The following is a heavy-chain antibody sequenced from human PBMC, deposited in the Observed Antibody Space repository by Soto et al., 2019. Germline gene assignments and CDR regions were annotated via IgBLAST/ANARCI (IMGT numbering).Heavy chain of an antibody. D-gene: IGHD3-10*01. V-gene: IGHV5-10-1*01. CDR3: ARHKSGGGSSPFDF. Sequence: GASLRISCKASGFIFTSYSLSWVRQMPGKGLEWMGMLNPKDSFANYSPSFRGHVTISPDTSVTAAYLKWSSLKASDTAIYYCARHKSGGGSSPFDFWGQGALVTVSS. J-gene: IGHJ4*02. CDR1: GFIFTSYS. CDR2: LNPKDSFA.